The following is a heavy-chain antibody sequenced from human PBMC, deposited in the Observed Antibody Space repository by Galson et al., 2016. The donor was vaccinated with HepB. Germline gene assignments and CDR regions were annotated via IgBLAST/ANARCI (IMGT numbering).Heavy chain of an antibody. V-gene: IGHV3-7*01. J-gene: IGHJ5*02. D-gene: IGHD3-10*01. CDR3: ARVRYYGSDL. CDR2: IKQDESEK. Sequence: SLRLSCAASGFTFSSYWISWVRQAPGKGLEWVANIKQDESEKYYVDSIKGRFTIFRDNGEQSLYLQMNSLRAEDTAVYYCARVRYYGSDLWGQGTLVTVSS. CDR1: GFTFSSYW.